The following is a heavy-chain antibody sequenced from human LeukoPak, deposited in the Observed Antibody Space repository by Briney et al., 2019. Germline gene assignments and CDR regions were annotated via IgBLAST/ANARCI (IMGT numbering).Heavy chain of an antibody. CDR1: GFTVSSNY. V-gene: IGHV3-66*01. CDR3: YYSSRGGTFDY. Sequence: PGGSLRLSCAASGFTVSSNYMSWVRQAPGKGLEWVSVIYSGGSTYYADSVKGRFTISRDNSKNTLYLQMSSLRAEDTSVYYCYYSSRGGTFDYGGQGTLFTVSS. CDR2: IYSGGST. J-gene: IGHJ4*02. D-gene: IGHD6-13*01.